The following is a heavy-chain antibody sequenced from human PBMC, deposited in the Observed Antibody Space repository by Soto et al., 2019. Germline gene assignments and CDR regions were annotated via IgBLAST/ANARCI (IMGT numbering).Heavy chain of an antibody. CDR1: GGSISSSSYY. J-gene: IGHJ5*02. CDR3: ARHNKFQNWFDP. CDR2: IYYSGST. V-gene: IGHV4-39*01. Sequence: PSETLSLTCTVSGGSISSSSYYWGWIRQPPGKGLEWIGSIYYSGSTYYNPSLKSRVTISVDTSKNQFSLKLSSVTAADTAVYYCARHNKFQNWFDPWGQGTLVTVS.